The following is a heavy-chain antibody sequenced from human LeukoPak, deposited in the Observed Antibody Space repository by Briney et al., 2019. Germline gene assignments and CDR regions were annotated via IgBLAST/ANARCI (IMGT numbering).Heavy chain of an antibody. J-gene: IGHJ4*02. Sequence: PGGSLRLSCAASGFTFSSYWMSWVRQAPGKGLEWVANIKQDGSEKYYVDSVKGRFTISRDNAKNSLYLQMNSLRAEDTAVYYCASFPPLYYFDYWGQGTLVTVSS. CDR2: IKQDGSEK. CDR1: GFTFSSYW. V-gene: IGHV3-7*05. CDR3: ASFPPLYYFDY.